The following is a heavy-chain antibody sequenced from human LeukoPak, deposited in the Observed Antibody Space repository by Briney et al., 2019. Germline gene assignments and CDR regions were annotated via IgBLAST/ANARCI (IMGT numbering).Heavy chain of an antibody. Sequence: GGSLRLSCAASGFTFRNYAMHWVRPAPGKGLEWVAFISYDGGDKYYADSVKGRFTISRDNSKNTLYLQMNGLRAEDTAVYYCARVIWYCNSVRCSEYYFAFWGQGTLVTVSS. CDR3: ARVIWYCNSVRCSEYYFAF. V-gene: IGHV3-30*03. J-gene: IGHJ4*02. D-gene: IGHD2/OR15-2a*01. CDR2: ISYDGGDK. CDR1: GFTFRNYA.